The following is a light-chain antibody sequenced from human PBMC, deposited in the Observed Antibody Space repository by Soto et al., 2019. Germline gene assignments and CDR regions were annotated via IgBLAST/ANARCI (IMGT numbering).Light chain of an antibody. V-gene: IGKV1-5*01. J-gene: IGKJ1*01. CDR3: QQYNSYSGT. CDR2: DAS. CDR1: QSISNW. Sequence: DIQMTHSPSTLSASVGDRVTITCRASQSISNWLAWYQQKPGKAPKVLIYDASSLESGVPSRFSGSGSGTEFTLTISSLQPDDFATYYCQQYNSYSGTFGQGTKVDIK.